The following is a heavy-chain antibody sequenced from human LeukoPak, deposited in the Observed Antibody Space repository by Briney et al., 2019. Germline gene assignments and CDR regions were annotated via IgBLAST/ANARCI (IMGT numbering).Heavy chain of an antibody. J-gene: IGHJ4*02. CDR1: GFTFSSYA. D-gene: IGHD3-3*01. V-gene: IGHV3-30-3*01. CDR3: ARAGVVITVFDY. CDR2: ISYDGSNK. Sequence: GGSLRLSCAASGFTFSSYAMHWVRQAPDKGLEWVAVISYDGSNKYYADSVKGRFTISRDNSKNTLYLQMNSLRAEDTAVYYCARAGVVITVFDYWGQGTLVTVSS.